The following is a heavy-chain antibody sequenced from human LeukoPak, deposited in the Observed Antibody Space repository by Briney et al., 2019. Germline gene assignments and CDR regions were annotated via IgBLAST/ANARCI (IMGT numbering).Heavy chain of an antibody. J-gene: IGHJ3*02. CDR2: ISYDGSNK. D-gene: IGHD1-26*01. V-gene: IGHV3-30-3*01. CDR3: AREGSRGIDAFDI. Sequence: GGSLRLSCAASGFTFSSYAMHWVRQAPGKGLEWVAVISYDGSNKYYADSVKGRFTISRDNSKNTLYLQMNSLRAEDTAVYYCAREGSRGIDAFDIWGQGTMVTVSS. CDR1: GFTFSSYA.